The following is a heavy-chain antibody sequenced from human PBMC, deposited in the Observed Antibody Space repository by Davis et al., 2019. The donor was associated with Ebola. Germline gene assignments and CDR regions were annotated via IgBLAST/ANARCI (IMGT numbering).Heavy chain of an antibody. CDR1: GTPFSNYI. V-gene: IGHV3-30*04. J-gene: IGHJ4*02. D-gene: IGHD4-23*01. Sequence: SLNLSCAASGTPFSNYIMHWARPTPDKGLERVTVASHDGTTNYYEASVKGRFTISRDNSKNTLDLQLNRLRSEDTAVYFCARAVSGKEDLEYWGQGTLVTVSS. CDR2: ASHDGTTN. CDR3: ARAVSGKEDLEY.